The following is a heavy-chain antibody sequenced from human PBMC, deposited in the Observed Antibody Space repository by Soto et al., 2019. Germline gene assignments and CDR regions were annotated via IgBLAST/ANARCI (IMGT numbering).Heavy chain of an antibody. Sequence: GGSLRLSCAASGFSFVNYAMSWVRQSPGKGLEWVANIKQDGSEKYYVDSVKGRFTISRDNAKNSLYLQMNSLRAGDTAVYYCARGGMVRGVIHYYYMDVWGKGTTVTVSS. CDR2: IKQDGSEK. CDR3: ARGGMVRGVIHYYYMDV. V-gene: IGHV3-7*04. J-gene: IGHJ6*03. CDR1: GFSFVNYA. D-gene: IGHD3-10*01.